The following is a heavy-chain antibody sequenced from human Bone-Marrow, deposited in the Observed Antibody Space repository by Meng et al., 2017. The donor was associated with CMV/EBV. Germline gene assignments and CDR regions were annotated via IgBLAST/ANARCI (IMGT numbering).Heavy chain of an antibody. Sequence: ASVKVSCKASGYTFTSYDINWVRQATGQGLEWMGWMNPSSGNTGYAQKFQGRVTITRNTSISTAYMELSSLRSEDTAVYYCARGGRVVPAARVIRGYYGMDVWGQGTTVTGSS. D-gene: IGHD2-2*01. V-gene: IGHV1-8*03. CDR1: GYTFTSYD. J-gene: IGHJ6*01. CDR3: ARGGRVVPAARVIRGYYGMDV. CDR2: MNPSSGNT.